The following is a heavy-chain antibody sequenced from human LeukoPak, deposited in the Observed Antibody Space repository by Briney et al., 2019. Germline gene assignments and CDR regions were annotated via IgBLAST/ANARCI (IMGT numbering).Heavy chain of an antibody. CDR3: ARAGHDNWFDP. J-gene: IGHJ5*02. CDR1: GGTFSSYT. V-gene: IGHV1-69*02. CDR2: IIPILGIA. Sequence: SVKVSCKASGGTFSSYTISWVRQAPGQGLEWMGRIIPILGIANYAQKFQGRVTITADESTSTAYMELSSLRSEDTAVYYCARAGHDNWFDPWGQGTLVTVSS. D-gene: IGHD6-13*01.